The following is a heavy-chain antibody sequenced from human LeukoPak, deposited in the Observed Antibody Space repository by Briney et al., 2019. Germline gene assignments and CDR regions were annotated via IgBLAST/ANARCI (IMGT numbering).Heavy chain of an antibody. Sequence: GASVKVSCKASGGTFSSYAISWVRQAPGQGLEWMGGIIPIFGTAHYAQKFRGRVTITADKSTRTAYMELGSLRSEDTAVYYCARDNDSRDSPHFDYWGQGTLVTVSS. J-gene: IGHJ4*02. CDR1: GGTFSSYA. D-gene: IGHD3-16*01. CDR3: ARDNDSRDSPHFDY. CDR2: IIPIFGTA. V-gene: IGHV1-69*06.